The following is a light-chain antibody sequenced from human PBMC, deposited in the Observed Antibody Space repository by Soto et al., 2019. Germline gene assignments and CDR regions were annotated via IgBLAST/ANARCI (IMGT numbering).Light chain of an antibody. J-gene: IGLJ2*01. CDR2: DVS. V-gene: IGLV2-11*01. CDR1: SSDVGGYNY. CDR3: CSYAGSRAL. Sequence: QSALTQPRSVSGSPGQSVTISCTGTSSDVGGYNYVSWYQQHPGKAPKVMIYDVSKRPSGVPDRFSGSKSANTASLTISGLQAEDEADYYCCSYAGSRALFGGGTKLTVL.